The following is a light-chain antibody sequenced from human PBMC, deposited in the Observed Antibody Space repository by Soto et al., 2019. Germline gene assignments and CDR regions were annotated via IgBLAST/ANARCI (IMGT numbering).Light chain of an antibody. Sequence: EIVLTQSPATLSLSPGERATLSCKASQSLSNYLAWYQQKPGQSPRLLIYNASNRATGIPARFSGSGSGTDFTLTISSLEPEDFAVYYCQQRSDWPPYTFGQGTKLEIK. CDR1: QSLSNY. J-gene: IGKJ2*01. CDR2: NAS. CDR3: QQRSDWPPYT. V-gene: IGKV3-11*01.